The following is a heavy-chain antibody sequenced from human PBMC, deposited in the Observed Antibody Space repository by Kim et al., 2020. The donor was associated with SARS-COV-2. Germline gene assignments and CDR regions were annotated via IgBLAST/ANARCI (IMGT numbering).Heavy chain of an antibody. CDR1: GGSISSGGYY. D-gene: IGHD4-4*01. V-gene: IGHV4-31*03. Sequence: SDTLSLTCTVSGGSISSGGYYWSWIRQHPGKGLEWIGYIYYSGSTYYNPSLKSRVTISVDTSKNQFSLKLSSVTAADTAVYYCARGPLRRVTPLTVYYFDYWGQGTLVTVSS. J-gene: IGHJ4*02. CDR2: IYYSGST. CDR3: ARGPLRRVTPLTVYYFDY.